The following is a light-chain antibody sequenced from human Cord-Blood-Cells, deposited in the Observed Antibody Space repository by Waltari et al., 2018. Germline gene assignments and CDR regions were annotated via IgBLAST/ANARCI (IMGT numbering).Light chain of an antibody. V-gene: IGKV4-1*01. CDR2: WAS. CDR3: QQYYSTPPT. CDR1: QSVLYSSNNKNY. J-gene: IGKJ1*01. Sequence: DIVMTQSPDSLAVSLGERATINCKSSQSVLYSSNNKNYLAWYQQKPGQPPKLLIYWASTRESGVRDRFRCSGSGTDFTLTISSLQAEDVAVYYCQQYYSTPPTFGQGTKVEIK.